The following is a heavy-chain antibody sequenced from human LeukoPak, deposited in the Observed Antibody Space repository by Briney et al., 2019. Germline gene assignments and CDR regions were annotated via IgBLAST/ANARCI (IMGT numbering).Heavy chain of an antibody. CDR2: IYYSGST. CDR3: ATYQHHLEWLGGSDFDY. D-gene: IGHD3-3*01. J-gene: IGHJ4*02. V-gene: IGHV4-30-4*01. Sequence: SETLSLTCTVSGGSISSGDYYWSWIRQPPGKGLEWIGYIYYSGSTYYSPSLKSRVTISVDTSKNQFSLELSSVTAADTAVYYCATYQHHLEWLGGSDFDYWGQGTLVTVSS. CDR1: GGSISSGDYY.